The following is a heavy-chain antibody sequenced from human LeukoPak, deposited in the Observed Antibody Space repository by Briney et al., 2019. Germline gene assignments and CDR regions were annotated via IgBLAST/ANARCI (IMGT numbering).Heavy chain of an antibody. V-gene: IGHV1-24*01. CDR2: FDPEDGET. Sequence: GASVKVSCKVSGYTLTELSMHWVRQAPGKGLEWMGGFDPEDGETVYAQKFQGRVTMTEDTSTDTAYMELSSLRSEDTAVYYCASYFVGNSNWPFDYWGQGTLVTVSS. J-gene: IGHJ4*02. D-gene: IGHD4-11*01. CDR3: ASYFVGNSNWPFDY. CDR1: GYTLTELS.